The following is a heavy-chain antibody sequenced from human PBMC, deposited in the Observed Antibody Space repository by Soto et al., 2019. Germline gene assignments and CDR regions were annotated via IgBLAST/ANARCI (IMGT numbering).Heavy chain of an antibody. D-gene: IGHD6-19*01. CDR2: IRGSGGST. Sequence: QLGGALRLSCSASGFTFDDYAMHCARQAPGKGLEWVSAIRGSGGSTYYADSVKGRCTISRDNSKTTLSLQLNRLRAEDPAVSYRAKEGGWYSGVYWGQGTLVTVSS. J-gene: IGHJ4*02. CDR3: AKEGGWYSGVY. V-gene: IGHV3-23*01. CDR1: GFTFDDYA.